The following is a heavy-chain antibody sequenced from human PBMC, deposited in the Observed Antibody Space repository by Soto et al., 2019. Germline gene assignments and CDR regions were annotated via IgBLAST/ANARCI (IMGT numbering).Heavy chain of an antibody. Sequence: PSVTQSHTCTVAGGSSVGGGCYWSWISQPPGKGLEWIGYIYYSGSTYYNPSLKSRVTISVDTSKNQFSLKLSSVTAADTAVYYCARGGNYYDSSGNDAFDIWGQATMVTGSS. CDR3: ARGGNYYDSSGNDAFDI. CDR2: IYYSGST. V-gene: IGHV4-30-4*01. D-gene: IGHD3-22*01. J-gene: IGHJ3*02. CDR1: GGSSVGGGCY.